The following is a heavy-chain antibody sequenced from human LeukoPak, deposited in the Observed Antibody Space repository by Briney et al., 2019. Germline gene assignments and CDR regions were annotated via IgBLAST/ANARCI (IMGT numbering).Heavy chain of an antibody. CDR2: IRYDGSDQ. D-gene: IGHD6-13*01. CDR3: AKDNSNWSFDY. CDR1: GFTFSSYA. Sequence: GGSLRLSCAASGFTFSSYAMSWVRQAPGKGLDWVAFIRYDGSDQYYIDSVKGRFTISRDNSKNTLYLQINRLRAEDTAIYYCAKDNSNWSFDYWGQGTLVTVSS. J-gene: IGHJ4*02. V-gene: IGHV3-30*02.